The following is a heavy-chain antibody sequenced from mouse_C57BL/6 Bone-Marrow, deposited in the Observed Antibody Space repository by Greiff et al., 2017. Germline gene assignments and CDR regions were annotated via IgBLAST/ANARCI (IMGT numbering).Heavy chain of an antibody. CDR1: GFTFSSYG. CDR2: ISSGGSYT. D-gene: IGHD1-1*01. Sequence: VQLKESGGDLVKPGGSLKLSCAASGFTFSSYGMSWVRQTPDKRLEWVATISSGGSYTYYPDSVKGRFTISRDNAKNTLYLQMSSLKSEDTAMYYGARWGYGRGEFDYWGQGTTLTVSS. J-gene: IGHJ2*01. V-gene: IGHV5-6*01. CDR3: ARWGYGRGEFDY.